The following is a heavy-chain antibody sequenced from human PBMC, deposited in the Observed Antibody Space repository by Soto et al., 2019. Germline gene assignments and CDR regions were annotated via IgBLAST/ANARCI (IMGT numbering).Heavy chain of an antibody. J-gene: IGHJ4*02. CDR1: GFTFSSYA. Sequence: PGGSLRLSCAASGFTFSSYAMSWVRQAPGKGLEWVSGISGSGGSTYYADSVNGRFTISRDNSKNTLYLQMNSLRAEDTAVYYCAKPLYSSGWSKFDYWGQGTLVTV. CDR2: ISGSGGST. D-gene: IGHD6-19*01. V-gene: IGHV3-23*01. CDR3: AKPLYSSGWSKFDY.